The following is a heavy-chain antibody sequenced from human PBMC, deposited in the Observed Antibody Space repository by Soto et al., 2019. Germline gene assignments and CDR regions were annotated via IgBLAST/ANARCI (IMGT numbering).Heavy chain of an antibody. CDR1: GGSISSGGYY. D-gene: IGHD3-10*01. J-gene: IGHJ4*02. CDR2: IYYSGST. Sequence: QVQLQESGPGPVKPSQTLSLTCTVSGGSISSGGYYWSWIRQHPGKGLEWIGYIYYSGSTYYNPSLKRRVSISVDTSKNQFSLKLSSVTAADTAVYYCARDPSGSGSYFDSWGQGTLVTVSS. V-gene: IGHV4-31*03. CDR3: ARDPSGSGSYFDS.